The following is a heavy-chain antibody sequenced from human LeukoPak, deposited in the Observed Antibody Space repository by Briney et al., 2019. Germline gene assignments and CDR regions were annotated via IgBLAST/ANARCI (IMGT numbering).Heavy chain of an antibody. CDR2: INHSGRT. CDR3: ARESSAVAHTMMRDWLDP. V-gene: IGHV4-38-2*02. D-gene: IGHD3-22*01. J-gene: IGHJ5*02. CDR1: GYSINFGHL. Sequence: SETLSLTCDVSGYSINFGHLWGWIRQPPGKGLEWIASINHSGRTYYTPSLKSRVTISVDTLKNQFSLKVTSVTAEDTAMYFCARESSAVAHTMMRDWLDPWGQGTLVTVSS.